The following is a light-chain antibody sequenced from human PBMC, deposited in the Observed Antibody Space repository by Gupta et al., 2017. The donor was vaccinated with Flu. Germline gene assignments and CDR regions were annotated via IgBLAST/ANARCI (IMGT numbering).Light chain of an antibody. CDR3: RQALQTRWT. V-gene: IGKV2-28*01. CDR2: LGS. J-gene: IGKJ1*01. CDR1: QSLLQSNGYNY. Sequence: DIVMTQSPLSLPVTPGEPASISCRSSQSLLQSNGYNYLDWYLQKPGQSPQLLIYLGSSRASGVPDRFSGSGSGTDFTLKISRVEAEDVGVYYCRQALQTRWTFGQGTKVEIK.